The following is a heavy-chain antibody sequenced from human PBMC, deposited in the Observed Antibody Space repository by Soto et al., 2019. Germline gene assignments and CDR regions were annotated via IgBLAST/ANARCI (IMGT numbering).Heavy chain of an antibody. J-gene: IGHJ4*02. CDR2: SRDKVHSHTT. CDR1: GFTFSSSA. D-gene: IGHD5-12*01. Sequence: PGGSLRLSCAASGFTFSSSAMDWVRQAPGKGLEWVGRSRDKVHSHTTEYAASVKGRFTISRGDSENSLYLQMNSLKTEDTAVYYCARGVVSTGYFDYWGQGTLVTVSS. CDR3: ARGVVSTGYFDY. V-gene: IGHV3-72*01.